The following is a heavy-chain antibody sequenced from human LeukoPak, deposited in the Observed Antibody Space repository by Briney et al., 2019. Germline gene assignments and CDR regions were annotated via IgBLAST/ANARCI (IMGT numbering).Heavy chain of an antibody. CDR3: AKDSVAVLGLVNYFDY. V-gene: IGHV3-23*01. CDR2: ISGSGGDT. D-gene: IGHD6-19*01. CDR1: GFTFDTHA. Sequence: PGGSLRLSCAASGFTFDTHAMSWVRQAPGKGLEWVSGISGSGGDTYYADSVKGRFTISRDNSKNTLYLQINSLRVDDTAIYYCAKDSVAVLGLVNYFDYWGQGTLVTVSS. J-gene: IGHJ4*02.